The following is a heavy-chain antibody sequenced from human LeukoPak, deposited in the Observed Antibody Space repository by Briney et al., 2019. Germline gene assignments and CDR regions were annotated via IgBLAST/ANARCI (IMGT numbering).Heavy chain of an antibody. CDR1: GGSISSDC. D-gene: IGHD2-2*01. Sequence: SETLSLTCTVSGGSISSDCWSWIRQPPGKQLEWIGNISYSGSTLYNPSLESRVTISVDTSKNQFSLKLSSVTAADTAVYYCARGIYSTAPYNWFDPWGQGTLVTVSS. CDR3: ARGIYSTAPYNWFDP. J-gene: IGHJ5*02. CDR2: ISYSGST. V-gene: IGHV4-59*12.